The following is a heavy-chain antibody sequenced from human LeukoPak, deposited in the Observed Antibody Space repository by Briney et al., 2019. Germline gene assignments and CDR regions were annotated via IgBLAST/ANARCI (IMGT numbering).Heavy chain of an antibody. J-gene: IGHJ4*02. D-gene: IGHD2/OR15-2a*01. CDR2: ISNNGGRT. V-gene: IGHV3-23*01. Sequence: GGSLRLSCAGSGFSFSSNTMSWVRQAPGRGLEWVSAISNNGGRTDYADSVTGRFTISRDSSKSTLYLHMDSLRAEDTAVYYCARDEDTSALSEYWGQGTLVTVSS. CDR3: ARDEDTSALSEY. CDR1: GFSFSSNT.